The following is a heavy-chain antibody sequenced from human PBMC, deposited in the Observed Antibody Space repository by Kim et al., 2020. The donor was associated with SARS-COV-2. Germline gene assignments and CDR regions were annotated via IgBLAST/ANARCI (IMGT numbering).Heavy chain of an antibody. V-gene: IGHV4-59*01. CDR2: IYYSGST. D-gene: IGHD3-10*01. CDR1: GGSISSYY. J-gene: IGHJ6*02. CDR3: PRDVLLWFGELPYYYGMDV. Sequence: SETLSLTCTVSGGSISSYYWSWIRQPPGKGLEWIGYIYYSGSTNYNPSLKSRVTISVDTSKNQFSLKLSSVTAADTAVYYCPRDVLLWFGELPYYYGMDVWGQGTTVTVSS.